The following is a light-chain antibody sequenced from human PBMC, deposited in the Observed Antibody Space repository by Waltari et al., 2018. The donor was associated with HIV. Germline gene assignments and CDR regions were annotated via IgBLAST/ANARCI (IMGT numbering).Light chain of an antibody. Sequence: EIVMTQSPATLSASPGERVTLSCRASQSVSTSLAWYQQRPGQAPRLLIYDAATRATDVPARFSGSGSGTEFILTIASLQSEDSATYYCQQYNNRPRGNTFGQGTKVEI. CDR2: DAA. CDR1: QSVSTS. V-gene: IGKV3-15*01. J-gene: IGKJ2*01. CDR3: QQYNNRPRGNT.